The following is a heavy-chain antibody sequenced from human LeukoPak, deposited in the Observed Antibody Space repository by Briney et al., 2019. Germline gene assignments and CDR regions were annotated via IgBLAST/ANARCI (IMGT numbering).Heavy chain of an antibody. CDR2: ISYDGSNK. CDR1: GFTFNSYA. CDR3: AGDEQGSGWFGAFDI. Sequence: GGSLRLSCAASGFTFNSYAMHWVRQAPGKGLEWVAVISYDGSNKYYADSVKGRFTISRDDSKNTLYLQMNSLRAEDTAVYYCAGDEQGSGWFGAFDIWGQGTMVTVSS. J-gene: IGHJ3*02. D-gene: IGHD6-19*01. V-gene: IGHV3-30*04.